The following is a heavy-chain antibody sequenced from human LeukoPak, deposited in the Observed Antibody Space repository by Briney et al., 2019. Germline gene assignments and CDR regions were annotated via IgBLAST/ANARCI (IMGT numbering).Heavy chain of an antibody. J-gene: IGHJ6*03. CDR2: ISSNSRTV. CDR1: GFTFTYYG. V-gene: IGHV3-48*01. CDR3: AKDRCSNGIGCYYYYMDV. D-gene: IGHD2-8*01. Sequence: GGSLRLSCAVSGFTFTYYGMNWVRQAPGKGLEWVSYISSNSRTVEYADSVKGRFSISRDSSKNISYLQMNSLRAEDTAVYYCAKDRCSNGIGCYYYYMDVWGKGTTVTISS.